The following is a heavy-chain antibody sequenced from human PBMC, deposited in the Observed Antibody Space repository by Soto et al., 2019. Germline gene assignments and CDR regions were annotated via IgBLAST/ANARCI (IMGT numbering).Heavy chain of an antibody. CDR1: GYTFSNHS. Sequence: QVQLVQSGAELKKPGASVKVSYKASGYTFSNHSMNWVRQATGQGPEWIGWVNPNNGDTGYAQKFQGRVTLTTDISTTTAYMELTCLRSEDTAIYYCAKVSRKGSAIDFDYWGQGTLITVSS. J-gene: IGHJ4*02. V-gene: IGHV1-8*01. CDR3: AKVSRKGSAIDFDY. D-gene: IGHD3-10*01. CDR2: VNPNNGDT.